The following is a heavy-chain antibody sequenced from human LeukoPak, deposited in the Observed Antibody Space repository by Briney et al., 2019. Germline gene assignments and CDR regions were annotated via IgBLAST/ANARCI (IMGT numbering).Heavy chain of an antibody. Sequence: PSETLSLTCTVSGGSISSYYWSWIRQPAGKGLEWIGSMYYSGSTSYNPSLKSRVTISVDTSKNQFSLKLSSVTAADTAVYYCARHPGMVRGVITFYWFDPWGQGTLVTVSS. CDR2: MYYSGST. CDR1: GGSISSYY. D-gene: IGHD3-10*01. J-gene: IGHJ5*02. V-gene: IGHV4-59*08. CDR3: ARHPGMVRGVITFYWFDP.